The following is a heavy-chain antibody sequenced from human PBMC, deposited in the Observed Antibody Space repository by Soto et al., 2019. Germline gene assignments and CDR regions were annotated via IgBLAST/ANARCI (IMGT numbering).Heavy chain of an antibody. D-gene: IGHD5-12*01. CDR1: GYTFDNYA. Sequence: QVQLVQSGAQVKKPGASVKVSCKASGYTFDNYALHWVRQAPGRRLEWMGWIHAGNGYTKYSQSFQGRVTITRDTSASQIHMGPNSLRSENTVVYYCARVPYSGYDFKVAFDIWGQRTMVNVPS. CDR3: ARVPYSGYDFKVAFDI. J-gene: IGHJ3*02. V-gene: IGHV1-3*01. CDR2: IHAGNGYT.